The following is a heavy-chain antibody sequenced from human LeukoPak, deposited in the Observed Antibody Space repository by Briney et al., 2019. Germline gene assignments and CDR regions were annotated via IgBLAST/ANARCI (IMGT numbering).Heavy chain of an antibody. J-gene: IGHJ4*02. CDR2: IYYSGST. V-gene: IGHV4-59*01. CDR3: ARMAPLGYYYDSSGTGEIDY. D-gene: IGHD3-22*01. Sequence: SETLSLTCTVSGGSISSYYWSWIRQPPGKGLEWIGYIYYSGSTNYNPSLKSRVTISVDTSKNQFSLKLSSVTAADTAVYYCARMAPLGYYYDSSGTGEIDYWGQGTLVTVSS. CDR1: GGSISSYY.